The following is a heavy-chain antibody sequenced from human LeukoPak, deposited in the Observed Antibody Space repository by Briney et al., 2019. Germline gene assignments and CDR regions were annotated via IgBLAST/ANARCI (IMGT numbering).Heavy chain of an antibody. J-gene: IGHJ4*02. Sequence: SETLSLTCAVYGGSFSGYYWSWIRQPPGKGLEWIGEINHSGSTNYNPSLKSRVTISVDTSKNQFPLKLSSVTAADTAVYYCARYYGSGSYFDYWGQGTLVTVSS. V-gene: IGHV4-34*01. CDR1: GGSFSGYY. CDR3: ARYYGSGSYFDY. D-gene: IGHD3-10*01. CDR2: INHSGST.